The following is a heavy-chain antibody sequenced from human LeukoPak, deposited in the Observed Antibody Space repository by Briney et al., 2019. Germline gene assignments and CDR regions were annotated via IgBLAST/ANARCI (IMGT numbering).Heavy chain of an antibody. D-gene: IGHD2-2*01. CDR2: MNPNSGNT. CDR3: ARGTQTCSSASCYEY. J-gene: IGHJ4*02. V-gene: IGHV1-8*01. Sequence: ASVKVSCKSSVYTFTSYDINWVRQATGQGLEWMGWMNPNSGNTGYAQKFQGRVTMTRDTASDTAYMELRDLRSEDTAVYYCARGTQTCSSASCYEYWGQGTLVTVSS. CDR1: VYTFTSYD.